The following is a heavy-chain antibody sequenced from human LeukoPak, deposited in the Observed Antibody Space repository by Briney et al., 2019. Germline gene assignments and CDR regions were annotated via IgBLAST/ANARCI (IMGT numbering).Heavy chain of an antibody. Sequence: SETLSLTCTVSGGSVSSGSYYWSWIRQPPGKGLEWIGYIYYSGSTNYNPSLKSRVTISVDTSKNQFSLKLSSVTAADTAVYYCTRRGATRSPFDYWGQGTLVTVSS. CDR3: TRRGATRSPFDY. V-gene: IGHV4-61*01. CDR2: IYYSGST. J-gene: IGHJ4*02. D-gene: IGHD1-26*01. CDR1: GGSVSSGSYY.